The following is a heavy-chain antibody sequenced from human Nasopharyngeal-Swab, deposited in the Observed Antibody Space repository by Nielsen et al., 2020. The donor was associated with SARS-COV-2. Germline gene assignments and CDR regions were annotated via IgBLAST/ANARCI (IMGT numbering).Heavy chain of an antibody. J-gene: IGHJ5*02. V-gene: IGHV1-8*01. D-gene: IGHD3/OR15-3a*01. CDR3: ARGAFGLGHSWFDP. Sequence: ASVKVSCKCSGYSFNRNDTNWVRQAPGQGLEWMGWMNPKSGEVGYEQKFQGRVTMTRNTATATAYMELSSLRHEDTAVYYCARGAFGLGHSWFDPWGQGTLVTVSS. CDR2: MNPKSGEV. CDR1: GYSFNRND.